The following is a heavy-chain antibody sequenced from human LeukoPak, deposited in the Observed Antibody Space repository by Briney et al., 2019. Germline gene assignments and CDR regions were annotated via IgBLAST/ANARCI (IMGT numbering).Heavy chain of an antibody. CDR2: ILDSGGNT. J-gene: IGHJ3*02. V-gene: IGHV3-23*01. CDR1: GFTFSSYS. CDR3: AKDFGSGAPEDAFDI. Sequence: PGGSLRLSCAASGFTFSSYSMSWVRQAPGKGLEWASAILDSGGNTFYADSVKGRFTISRDNSKSMVYLQMNSLRAEDTALYYCAKDFGSGAPEDAFDIWGQGTMVTVSA. D-gene: IGHD3-10*01.